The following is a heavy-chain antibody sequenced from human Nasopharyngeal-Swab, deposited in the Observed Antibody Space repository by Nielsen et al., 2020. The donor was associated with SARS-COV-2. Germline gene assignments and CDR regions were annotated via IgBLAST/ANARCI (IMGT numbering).Heavy chain of an antibody. D-gene: IGHD2-15*01. CDR1: GFTFSDSA. CDR2: VRSKANNYAA. V-gene: IGHV3-73*01. J-gene: IGHJ4*02. CDR3: TRCGGSCYAGRDY. Sequence: GGSPRLSCAASGFTFSDSAVHWVRQASGKGLEWVGRVRSKANNYAAAYAASVKGRFTISRDDSKNTAYLQMNSLKTEDTAVYYCTRCGGSCYAGRDYWGQGTLVTVSS.